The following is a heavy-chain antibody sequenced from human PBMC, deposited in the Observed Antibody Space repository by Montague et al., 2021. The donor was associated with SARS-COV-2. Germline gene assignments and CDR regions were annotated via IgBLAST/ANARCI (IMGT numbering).Heavy chain of an antibody. V-gene: IGHV4-4*02. Sequence: SETLSLTCVVFGDSISTDNWWTWVRLPPGKGLEWVGEIYHTGSTKYKPSLKSRVSMSVDTSKNQFSLRLTSVTAADTAFYYCVRHPHYDGLNGPPDFWDQGTLVTVSS. CDR1: GDSISTDNW. J-gene: IGHJ4*02. CDR3: VRHPHYDGLNGPPDF. CDR2: IYHTGST. D-gene: IGHD3-9*01.